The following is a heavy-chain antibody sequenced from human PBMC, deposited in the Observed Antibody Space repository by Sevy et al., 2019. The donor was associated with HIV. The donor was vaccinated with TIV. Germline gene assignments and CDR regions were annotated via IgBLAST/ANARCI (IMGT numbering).Heavy chain of an antibody. V-gene: IGHV3-7*03. CDR3: SRDITAHYDSSGYDRDY. D-gene: IGHD3-22*01. Sequence: GGSLRLSCAASGFTFSSYWMSWVRQAPGKGLEWVANIKQDGMEKYYVDSVKGRFTISRDNAKNSLYLQMNSLRAEDTAVYYCSRDITAHYDSSGYDRDYWGQGTLVTVSS. J-gene: IGHJ4*02. CDR1: GFTFSSYW. CDR2: IKQDGMEK.